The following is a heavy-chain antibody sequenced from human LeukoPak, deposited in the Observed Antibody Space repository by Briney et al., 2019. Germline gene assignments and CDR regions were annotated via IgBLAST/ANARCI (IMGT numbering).Heavy chain of an antibody. CDR1: GFTFSSYA. CDR2: IRGSGGST. V-gene: IGHV3-23*01. D-gene: IGHD3-22*01. Sequence: GGSLRLSCAASGFTFSSYAMSWVRQARGKGLEWVPAIRGSGGSTYYADSVKGRFTISRDNSKYTLYLQMNSLRAEVTAVYYCTKDRRTMSPRYFDLWGRGTLVTVSS. J-gene: IGHJ2*01. CDR3: TKDRRTMSPRYFDL.